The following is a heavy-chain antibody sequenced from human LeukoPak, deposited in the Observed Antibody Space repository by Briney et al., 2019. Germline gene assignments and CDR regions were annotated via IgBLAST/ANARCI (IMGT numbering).Heavy chain of an antibody. Sequence: GGSLRLSCAASGFTFSSYAMSWVRQAPGKGLEWVSTISDSGGSTYCADSVKGRFTISRDNSKNTLYLQMNSLRAEDTAVYCCAKKPSSGYYYIDYWGQGTLVTVSS. CDR2: ISDSGGST. J-gene: IGHJ4*02. D-gene: IGHD3-22*01. CDR3: AKKPSSGYYYIDY. V-gene: IGHV3-23*01. CDR1: GFTFSSYA.